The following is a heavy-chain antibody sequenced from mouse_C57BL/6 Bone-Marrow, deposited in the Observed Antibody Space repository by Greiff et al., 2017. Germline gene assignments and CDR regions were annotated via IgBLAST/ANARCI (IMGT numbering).Heavy chain of an antibody. V-gene: IGHV1-64*01. J-gene: IGHJ4*01. Sequence: QVQLKQPGAELVKPGASVKLSCKASGYTFTSYWMHWVKQRPGQGLEWIGMIQPNSGSTNYNEKFKSKATLTVDKSSSTAYMQLSSLTSDDSAVYYCARRYYGSSKYYYAMDYWGQGTSVTVSS. CDR1: GYTFTSYW. D-gene: IGHD1-1*01. CDR2: IQPNSGST. CDR3: ARRYYGSSKYYYAMDY.